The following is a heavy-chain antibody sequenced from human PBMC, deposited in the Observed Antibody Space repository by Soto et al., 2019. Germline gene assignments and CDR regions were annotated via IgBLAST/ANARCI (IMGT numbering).Heavy chain of an antibody. CDR3: ARPLHTAMAVDALDI. D-gene: IGHD5-18*01. CDR1: GFTFSNYG. V-gene: IGHV3-33*01. Sequence: QEQLVESGGDSVQPGRSLRLSCVASGFTFSNYGMFWVRQAPGKGLEWVALIGYDGTHRNYADSVKGRLTISRDNSKNTLYLQMNRLRAEDTAVYYCARPLHTAMAVDALDIWGQGTKVTVSP. CDR2: IGYDGTHR. J-gene: IGHJ3*02.